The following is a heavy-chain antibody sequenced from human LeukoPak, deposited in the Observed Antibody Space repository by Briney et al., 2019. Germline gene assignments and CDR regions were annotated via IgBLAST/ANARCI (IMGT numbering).Heavy chain of an antibody. D-gene: IGHD1-26*01. V-gene: IGHV3-23*01. CDR2: ISGSGGST. Sequence: PGGSLRLSCAASGFTFSSYAMSWVRQAPGKGLEWVSAISGSGGSTYYADSVKGRFTISRDNSKNTLYLQMNSLRAEDTAVYYCVKDYQVGNSPAFGDYWGQGTLVTISS. CDR3: VKDYQVGNSPAFGDY. J-gene: IGHJ4*02. CDR1: GFTFSSYA.